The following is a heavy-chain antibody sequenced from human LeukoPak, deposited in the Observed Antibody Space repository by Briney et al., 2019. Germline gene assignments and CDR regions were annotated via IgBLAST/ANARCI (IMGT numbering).Heavy chain of an antibody. CDR1: GFTFSSYW. D-gene: IGHD3-10*01. Sequence: GGSLRLSCAASGFTFSSYWMSWVRQAPGKGLEWVSVIYSGGSTYYADSVKGRFTISRDNSKNTLYLQMNSLRAEDTAVYYCAKQRSVVRGVITDYFDYWGQGTLVTVSS. V-gene: IGHV3-66*04. J-gene: IGHJ4*02. CDR2: IYSGGST. CDR3: AKQRSVVRGVITDYFDY.